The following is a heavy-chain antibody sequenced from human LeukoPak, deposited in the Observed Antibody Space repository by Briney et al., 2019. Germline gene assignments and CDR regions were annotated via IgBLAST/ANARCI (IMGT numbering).Heavy chain of an antibody. Sequence: GESLKISCKGSGYSFTSYWIGWVRQMPGKGLEWMGIIYPGDSDTRYSPSFQGQVTISADKSISTAYLQWSSLKASDTAMYYCARQAIPGSYYYYYYMDVWGKGTTVTVSS. D-gene: IGHD3-10*01. CDR1: GYSFTSYW. J-gene: IGHJ6*03. CDR3: ARQAIPGSYYYYYYMDV. V-gene: IGHV5-51*01. CDR2: IYPGDSDT.